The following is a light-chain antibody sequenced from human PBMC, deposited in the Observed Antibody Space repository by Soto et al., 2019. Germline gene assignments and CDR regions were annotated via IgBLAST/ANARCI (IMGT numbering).Light chain of an antibody. CDR1: NIGSKS. Sequence: SYELTQPPSVSVAPGKTARIACGGNNIGSKSVHWYQQQPGQAPALVINYDRDRPSGIPERFSGSNSGNTATLTISRVEAGDEADYDCQGWDRGSELVGVVFGGGTKLTVL. V-gene: IGLV3-21*04. J-gene: IGLJ2*01. CDR3: QGWDRGSELVGVV. CDR2: YDR.